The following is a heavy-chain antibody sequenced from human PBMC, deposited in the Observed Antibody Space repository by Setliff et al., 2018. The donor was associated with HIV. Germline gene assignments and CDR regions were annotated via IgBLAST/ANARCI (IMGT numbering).Heavy chain of an antibody. D-gene: IGHD2-15*01. Sequence: PSETLSLTCAVSGGSISSSNWWSWVRQSPGKGLEWIGEIYHSGSTNYNPSLKGRVIISVDKSKNQFSLKLSSVTAADTAVYYCAGVGCSGGKCYWFDPWGQGTLVTVSS. CDR3: AGVGCSGGKCYWFDP. V-gene: IGHV4-4*02. J-gene: IGHJ5*02. CDR2: IYHSGST. CDR1: GGSISSSNW.